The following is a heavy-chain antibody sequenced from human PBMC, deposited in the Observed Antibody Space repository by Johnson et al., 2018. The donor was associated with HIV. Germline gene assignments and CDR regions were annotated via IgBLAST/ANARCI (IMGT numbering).Heavy chain of an antibody. CDR3: AKDLSIAARPAAFDI. D-gene: IGHD6-6*01. CDR2: ISYDGSNK. CDR1: GFTFSSYA. Sequence: QVQLVESGGGVVQPGRSLRLSCAASGFTFSSYAMHWVRQAPGKGLEWVAVISYDGSNKYYADSVKGRFTISRDNSKNTLYLQMNSLRAEDTAVYYCAKDLSIAARPAAFDIWGQGTMVTISS. V-gene: IGHV3-30*04. J-gene: IGHJ3*02.